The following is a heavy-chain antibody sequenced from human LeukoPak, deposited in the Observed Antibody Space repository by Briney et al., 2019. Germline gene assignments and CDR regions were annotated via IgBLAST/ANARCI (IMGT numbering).Heavy chain of an antibody. D-gene: IGHD6-13*01. V-gene: IGHV4-38-2*02. CDR2: ILHTGST. CDR1: GYSISSGYY. J-gene: IGHJ2*01. CDR3: ARQASWLPYFDL. Sequence: PSETLSLTCTVSGYSISSGYYWGWIRQSPGRGLEHIGHILHTGSTYYNPSLKSRVTISVDTSKNQFSLKLTSVTAADTAVYFCARQASWLPYFDLWGRGTLVAVSS.